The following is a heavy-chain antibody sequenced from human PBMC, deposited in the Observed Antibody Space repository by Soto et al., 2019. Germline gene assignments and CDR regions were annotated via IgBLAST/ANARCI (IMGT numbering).Heavy chain of an antibody. CDR1: GFDFTYYA. CDR2: MSSDGSKI. V-gene: IGHV3-30*18. D-gene: IGHD1-26*01. J-gene: IGHJ4*02. Sequence: QVQLVESGGGAVQPGESLRLSCVASGFDFTYYAMHWVRQAPGKGVESVAVMSSDGSKIHHTDSVKGRFTISRDNSKNTLYLQMNSLRKADTAVYFCAKDEGLGGTLGLFEYWGQGTLVSVSS. CDR3: AKDEGLGGTLGLFEY.